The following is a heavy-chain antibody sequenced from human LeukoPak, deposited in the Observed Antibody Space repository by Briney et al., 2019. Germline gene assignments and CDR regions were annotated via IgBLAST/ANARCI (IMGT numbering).Heavy chain of an antibody. V-gene: IGHV3-23*01. CDR1: GFTFSRYA. J-gene: IGHJ3*02. CDR2: ISGSDGST. Sequence: GGSLRLSCAASGFTFSRYAMSWVRQAPGKGLEGVSAISGSDGSTFYADSVKARFTISRDNSKNTLYLQMNSPRAEDTAVYFCAKAGVRWEDAFDIWGQGTMVTVSS. D-gene: IGHD4-23*01. CDR3: AKAGVRWEDAFDI.